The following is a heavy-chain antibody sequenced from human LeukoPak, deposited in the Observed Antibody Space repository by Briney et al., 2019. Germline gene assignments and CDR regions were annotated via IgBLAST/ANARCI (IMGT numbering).Heavy chain of an antibody. CDR1: GGSFTGYY. J-gene: IGHJ5*02. D-gene: IGHD3-9*01. V-gene: IGHV4-34*01. CDR2: ISHTGNT. Sequence: PSETLSLTCAVYGGSFTGYYWTWIRQPPGKGLEWIGEISHTGNTNYNPSLKSRVTISVDTSKNQFSLRLRSVTAADTAVYYCARAHAYYDILTGYLLYNWFDPWGQGTLVTVSS. CDR3: ARAHAYYDILTGYLLYNWFDP.